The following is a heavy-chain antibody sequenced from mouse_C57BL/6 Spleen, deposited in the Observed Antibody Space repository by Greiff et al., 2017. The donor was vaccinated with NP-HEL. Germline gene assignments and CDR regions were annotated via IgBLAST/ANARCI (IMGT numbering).Heavy chain of an antibody. CDR1: GYTFTSYD. Sequence: QVQLQQSGPELVKPGASVKLSCKASGYTFTSYDINWVKQRPGQGLEWIGWIYPRDGSTKYNEKFKGKATLTVDTSSSTAYMELPRLTSEDSAVYCCARSLSGGYYAMDYWGQGTSVTVSS. CDR3: ARSLSGGYYAMDY. CDR2: IYPRDGST. J-gene: IGHJ4*01. D-gene: IGHD2-3*01. V-gene: IGHV1-85*01.